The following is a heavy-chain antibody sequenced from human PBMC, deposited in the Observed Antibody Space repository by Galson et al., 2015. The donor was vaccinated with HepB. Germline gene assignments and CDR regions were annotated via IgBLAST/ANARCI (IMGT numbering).Heavy chain of an antibody. CDR2: IWYDGSNK. V-gene: IGHV3-33*08. Sequence: SLRLSCAASGFTFSSYGMHWVRQAPGKGLEWVAVIWYDGSNKYYADSVKGRFTISRDNSKNTLYLQMNSLRAEDTAVYYCARDGTTGTTGWFDPWGQGTLVTVSS. D-gene: IGHD1-1*01. CDR3: ARDGTTGTTGWFDP. CDR1: GFTFSSYG. J-gene: IGHJ5*02.